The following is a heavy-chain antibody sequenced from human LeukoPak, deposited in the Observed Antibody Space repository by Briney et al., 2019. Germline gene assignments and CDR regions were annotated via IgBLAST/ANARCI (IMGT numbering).Heavy chain of an antibody. J-gene: IGHJ5*02. V-gene: IGHV7-4-1*02. D-gene: IGHD4-17*01. CDR3: ARVPPYGDYYWFDP. Sequence: ASVKVSCKASGYTFTSYAMNWVRQAPGQELEWMGWINTNTGDPTYAQGFTGRFVFSLDTSVSTAYLQISSLKAEDTAVYYCARVPPYGDYYWFDPWGQGTLVTVSS. CDR2: INTNTGDP. CDR1: GYTFTSYA.